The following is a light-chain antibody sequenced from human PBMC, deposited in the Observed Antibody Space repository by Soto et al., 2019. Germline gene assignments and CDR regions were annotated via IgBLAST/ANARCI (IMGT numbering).Light chain of an antibody. V-gene: IGLV1-40*01. Sequence: QSVLTQPPSVSGAPGQRVTISCSGSSSNIGAGYDVHCYQQLPGTPPNLLIYGNSNRPSGVLDRLSCSKSGASSALAITGLQAEDEADDYCQAYDNGLRAHVVFGGGTQLTVL. CDR3: QAYDNGLRAHVV. J-gene: IGLJ2*01. CDR1: SSNIGAGYD. CDR2: GNS.